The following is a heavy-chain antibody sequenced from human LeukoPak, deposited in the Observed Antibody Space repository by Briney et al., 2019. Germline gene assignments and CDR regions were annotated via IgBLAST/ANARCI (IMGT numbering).Heavy chain of an antibody. CDR2: IYYSGST. J-gene: IGHJ5*02. V-gene: IGHV4-59*01. Sequence: PSETLSLTCTVSGGSISSYYWSWIRQPPGKGLEWIGYIYYSGSTNYNPSLKSRVTISVDTSKNQFSLKLSSVTAADTAVYYCAKGFRAPGDWFDPWGQGTLVTLSS. D-gene: IGHD1-14*01. CDR3: AKGFRAPGDWFDP. CDR1: GGSISSYY.